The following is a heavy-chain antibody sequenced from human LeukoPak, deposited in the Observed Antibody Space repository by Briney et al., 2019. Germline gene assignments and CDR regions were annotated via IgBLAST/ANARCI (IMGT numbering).Heavy chain of an antibody. Sequence: PGGSLRLSCAASGFTLSSYAMSWVRQAPGKGLEWVSAISGSGGSTYYADSVKGRFTISRDNSKNTLYLQMNSLRAEDTAVYYCAKDLYYDSSGSITPDFDYWGQGTLVTVSS. CDR3: AKDLYYDSSGSITPDFDY. V-gene: IGHV3-23*01. CDR2: ISGSGGST. J-gene: IGHJ4*02. CDR1: GFTLSSYA. D-gene: IGHD3-22*01.